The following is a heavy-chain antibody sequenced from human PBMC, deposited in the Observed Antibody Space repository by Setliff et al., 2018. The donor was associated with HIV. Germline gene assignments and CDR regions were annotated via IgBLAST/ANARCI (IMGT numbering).Heavy chain of an antibody. Sequence: SETLSLTCTVSGGSISSSSYYWGWIRQPPGKGLEWIGSIYYSGSTYYNPSLKSRVTISVDTSKNQFSLKLSSVTAADTAVYYCARASYYYDSSGFRDAFDIWGQGTMVTVSS. V-gene: IGHV4-39*01. CDR3: ARASYYYDSSGFRDAFDI. J-gene: IGHJ3*02. CDR2: IYYSGST. D-gene: IGHD3-22*01. CDR1: GGSISSSSYY.